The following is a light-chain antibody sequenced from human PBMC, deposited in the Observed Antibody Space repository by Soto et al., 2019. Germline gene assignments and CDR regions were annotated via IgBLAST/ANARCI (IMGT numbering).Light chain of an antibody. J-gene: IGLJ2*01. CDR1: SGSVSTIYY. CDR2: STN. CDR3: VLYMGSGIWV. V-gene: IGLV8-61*01. Sequence: QAVVTQEPSFSVSPGVTVTLTCGFSSGSVSTIYYTSWYQQTPGQAPRTLIYSTNTRSSGVPDRFSGSILGNKAALTITGAQADDESDYYCVLYMGSGIWVFGGGTKVTVL.